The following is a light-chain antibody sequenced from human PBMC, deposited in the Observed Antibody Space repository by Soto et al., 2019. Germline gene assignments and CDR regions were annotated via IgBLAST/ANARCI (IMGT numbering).Light chain of an antibody. CDR1: SGHSIYA. V-gene: IGLV4-69*01. CDR2: LNRDGSH. Sequence: QSVLTQSPSASASLGASVKRTCTLSSGHSIYAIAWHQQQPEKGPRYLMKLNRDGSHSKGDGIPNRFSGSSSGAERYLTISSLQSEDEADYYCQNWGTGIVIFGGETKLTVL. CDR3: QNWGTGIVI. J-gene: IGLJ2*01.